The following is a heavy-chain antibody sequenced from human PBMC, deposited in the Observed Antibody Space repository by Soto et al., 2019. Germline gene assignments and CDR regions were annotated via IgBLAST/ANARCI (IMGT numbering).Heavy chain of an antibody. V-gene: IGHV3-72*01. CDR2: SRSKARGYTT. CDR3: VRGFNSFDI. J-gene: IGHJ3*02. Sequence: EVQLVESGGGLVQPGGSLRLSCAASGFTLGDYYMDWVRQAPGKGLEWVGRSRSKARGYTTKYAASVTGRFTVSRDESKNPFYLQKNSLKSEDTALYYCVRGFNSFDIWGQGTLLTVSS. CDR1: GFTLGDYY.